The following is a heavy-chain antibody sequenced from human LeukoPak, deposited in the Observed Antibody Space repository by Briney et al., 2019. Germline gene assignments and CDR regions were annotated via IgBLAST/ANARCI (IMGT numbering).Heavy chain of an antibody. D-gene: IGHD6-13*01. V-gene: IGHV3-43D*03. CDR3: AKGTHGRLRSSWFPLDY. CDR1: GFTFDDYA. J-gene: IGHJ4*02. CDR2: ISWDGGST. Sequence: GGSLRLSCAASGFTFDDYAMHWVRQAPGKGLEWVSLISWDGGSTYYADSVKGRFTISRDNSKNSLYLQMNSLRAEDTALYYCAKGTHGRLRSSWFPLDYWGQGTLVTVSS.